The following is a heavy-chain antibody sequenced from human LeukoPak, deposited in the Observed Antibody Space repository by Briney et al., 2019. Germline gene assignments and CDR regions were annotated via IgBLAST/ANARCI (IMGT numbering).Heavy chain of an antibody. J-gene: IGHJ3*02. CDR3: ARDLYDSSESAFDI. CDR2: ISYDGSNK. Sequence: GGSLRLSCAASGFTFSNYAVHWVRQAPGKGLEWVAVISYDGSNKYYADSVKGRFTISRDNSKNTLYLQMNSLRAEDTAVYYCARDLYDSSESAFDIWGQGTMVTVSS. V-gene: IGHV3-30-3*01. D-gene: IGHD3-22*01. CDR1: GFTFSNYA.